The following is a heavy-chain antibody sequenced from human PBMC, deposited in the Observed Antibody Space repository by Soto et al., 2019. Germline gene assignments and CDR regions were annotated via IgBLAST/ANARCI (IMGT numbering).Heavy chain of an antibody. CDR3: ATGVIWIGYFTVDS. J-gene: IGHJ4*02. CDR1: GGSFGKSA. V-gene: IGHV1-69*01. CDR2: FIPVYRTL. Sequence: QVQLXQSGAEVKKPGSSVKVSCKASGGSFGKSAINWVRQTPGQGLEWLGGFIPVYRTLNYAQKFQGRVTITADEXXXXXXMTLSSLASDDTAVYYCATGVIWIGYFTVDSWGQGTRVTVSS. D-gene: IGHD3-3*01.